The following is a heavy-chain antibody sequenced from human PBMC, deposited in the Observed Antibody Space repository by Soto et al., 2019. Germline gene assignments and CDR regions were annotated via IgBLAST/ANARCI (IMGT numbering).Heavy chain of an antibody. CDR2: INHSGST. CDR3: ASSKPPGPGKTYYFDY. Sequence: SETLSLTCAVYGGSFSGYYWSWIRQPPGKGLEWIGEINHSGSTNYNPSLKSRVTISVDTSKNQFSLKLSSVTAADTAVYYCASSKPPGPGKTYYFDYWGQGTLVTVSS. V-gene: IGHV4-34*01. CDR1: GGSFSGYY. J-gene: IGHJ4*02.